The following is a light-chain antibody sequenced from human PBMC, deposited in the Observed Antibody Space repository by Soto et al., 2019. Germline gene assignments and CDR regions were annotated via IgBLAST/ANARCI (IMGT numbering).Light chain of an antibody. CDR3: CSYAGSSTLDV. CDR1: SSDVGNYNL. CDR2: EVS. V-gene: IGLV2-23*02. Sequence: QSALTQPASMSGSPGQSITISCTGTSSDVGNYNLVSWYQQHPGKAPKLIIYEVSKRPSGVSNRFSGSKSGNTASLTISGLQAEDEADYYCCSYAGSSTLDVFGTGTKLTAL. J-gene: IGLJ1*01.